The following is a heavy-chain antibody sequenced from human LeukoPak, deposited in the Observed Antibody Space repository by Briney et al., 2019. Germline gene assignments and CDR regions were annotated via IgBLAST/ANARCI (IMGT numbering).Heavy chain of an antibody. Sequence: PSETLSLTCTVSGVSISGYYWSWIRQPPGKGLEWIGYIYYSGSTNYNPSLKSGVTISLDTSKNQFSLKMSTVTAADTAVYYCARHRNWADYYYFDMYGWGQRTTVS. CDR3: ARHRNWADYYYFDMYG. V-gene: IGHV4-59*08. D-gene: IGHD7-27*01. CDR1: GVSISGYY. CDR2: IYYSGST. J-gene: IGHJ6*02.